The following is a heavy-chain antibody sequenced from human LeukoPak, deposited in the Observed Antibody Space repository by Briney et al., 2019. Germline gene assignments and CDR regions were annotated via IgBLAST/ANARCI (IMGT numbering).Heavy chain of an antibody. CDR1: GFIFNNFW. D-gene: IGHD3-10*01. Sequence: GGSLSLSCTASGFIFNNFWMNWVRQAPGKGLEWVANIKQDGNEKYYVDSVMGRFTISRDNAKNSMYLQMNTLRAGDTGVYYCARVLYYGSARRYYFDYWGKGTLVTVSS. V-gene: IGHV3-7*01. CDR2: IKQDGNEK. CDR3: ARVLYYGSARRYYFDY. J-gene: IGHJ4*02.